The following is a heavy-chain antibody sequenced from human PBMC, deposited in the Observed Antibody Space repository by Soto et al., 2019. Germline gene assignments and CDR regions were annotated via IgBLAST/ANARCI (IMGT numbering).Heavy chain of an antibody. Sequence: SETLSLTCTVSGGSISSGDYYWSWIRQPPGKGLEWIGYIYYSGSTYYNPSLKSRVTISVDTSKNQFSLKLSSVTAADTAVYYCARDREYYDSSGYPGIAFDIWGQGTMVTVSS. CDR1: GGSISSGDYY. V-gene: IGHV4-30-4*01. CDR2: IYYSGST. J-gene: IGHJ3*02. D-gene: IGHD3-22*01. CDR3: ARDREYYDSSGYPGIAFDI.